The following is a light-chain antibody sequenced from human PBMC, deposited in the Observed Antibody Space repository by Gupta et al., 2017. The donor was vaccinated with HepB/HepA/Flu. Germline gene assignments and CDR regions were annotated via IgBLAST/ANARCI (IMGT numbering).Light chain of an antibody. CDR1: QTVTSRY. CDR3: QQYDSSPGFT. CDR2: GAS. J-gene: IGKJ2*01. V-gene: IGKV3-20*01. Sequence: EIVWTQSPGTLSLSLGERATLSCRASQTVTSRYLAWYQQRPGQAPGLLIFGASSRAIGIPDRFSGSGSGTDFTLTISRLDPQPFAVYSCQQYDSSPGFTFGQGTKLEIK.